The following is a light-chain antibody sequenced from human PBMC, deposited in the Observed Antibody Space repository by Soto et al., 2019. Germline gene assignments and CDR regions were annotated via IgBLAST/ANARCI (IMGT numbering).Light chain of an antibody. J-gene: IGLJ3*02. CDR2: SNN. CDR1: SSNIGSNT. CDR3: AAWDDSLNGRGV. V-gene: IGLV1-44*01. Sequence: QSVLTQPPSASGTPGQRVTISCSGSSSNIGSNTVNWYQQLPGTAPKLLIYSNNQRPSGVPDRFSGSRSGASASLAISGLQSEDEGDYYCAAWDDSLNGRGVFGGGTKDTVL.